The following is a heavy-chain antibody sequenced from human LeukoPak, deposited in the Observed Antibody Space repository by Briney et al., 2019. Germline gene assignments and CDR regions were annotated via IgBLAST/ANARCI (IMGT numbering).Heavy chain of an antibody. D-gene: IGHD6-19*01. CDR3: ARRIAVAGRVRAPGWSNWFDP. Sequence: PSQTLSLTCTVSGGSLSSGSYYWSWIRQPPGKGLEWIGYIYYSGSTNYNPSLKSRVTISVDTSKNQFSLKLSSVTAADTAVYYCARRIAVAGRVRAPGWSNWFDPWGQGTLVTVSS. J-gene: IGHJ5*02. V-gene: IGHV4-61*01. CDR1: GGSLSSGSYY. CDR2: IYYSGST.